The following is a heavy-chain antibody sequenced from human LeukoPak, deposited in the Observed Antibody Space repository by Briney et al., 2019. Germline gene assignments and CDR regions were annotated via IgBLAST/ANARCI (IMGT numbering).Heavy chain of an antibody. CDR3: ARVSDYGDYFWYFDL. D-gene: IGHD4-17*01. V-gene: IGHV3-74*01. CDR1: GFTFSSFW. Sequence: PGGSLRLSCAASGFTFSSFWMHWVRQAPGKGLVWVSRINSDGSSTSYADSVKGRFTISRDNAKNTLYLQMNSLRAEDTAVYYCARVSDYGDYFWYFDLWGRGTLVTVSS. CDR2: INSDGSST. J-gene: IGHJ2*01.